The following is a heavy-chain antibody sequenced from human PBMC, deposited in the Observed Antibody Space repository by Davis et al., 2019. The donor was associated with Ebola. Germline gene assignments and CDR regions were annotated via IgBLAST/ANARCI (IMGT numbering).Heavy chain of an antibody. CDR1: GGTFSSYA. J-gene: IGHJ1*01. CDR3: AKGPGGNGYYSSYFQH. D-gene: IGHD3-22*01. V-gene: IGHV1-69*13. CDR2: IIPIFGTA. Sequence: SVKVSCKASGGTFSSYAISWVRQAPGQGLEWMGGIIPIFGTANYAQKFQGRVTITADESTSTAYMELSSLRSEDTAVYYCAKGPGGNGYYSSYFQHWGQGTLVTVSS.